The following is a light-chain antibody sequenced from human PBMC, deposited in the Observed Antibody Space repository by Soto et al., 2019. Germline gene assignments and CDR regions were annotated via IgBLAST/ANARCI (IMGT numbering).Light chain of an antibody. J-gene: IGKJ4*01. Sequence: EIVMTQSPATLSVSPGERATLSCRASQSVGTYLAWYQQKPGQAPRLLIFGASTRATGIPARFSGGGSGSEFTLTIRGLQSEDFAVYSCQQYNNWPLVTFGGGTKVEIK. CDR1: QSVGTY. V-gene: IGKV3-15*01. CDR3: QQYNNWPLVT. CDR2: GAS.